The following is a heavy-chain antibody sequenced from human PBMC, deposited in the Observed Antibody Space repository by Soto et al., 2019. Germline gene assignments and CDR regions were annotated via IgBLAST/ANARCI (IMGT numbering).Heavy chain of an antibody. CDR3: AAPHTRLRSISPLYYYGMDV. CDR2: IVVGSGNT. Sequence: FTSSAMQWVRQARGQRLEWIGWIVVGSGNTNYAQKFQERVTITRDMSTSTAYMELSSLRSEDTAVYYCAAPHTRLRSISPLYYYGMDVWGQGTTVTVSS. J-gene: IGHJ6*02. D-gene: IGHD5-12*01. CDR1: FTSSA. V-gene: IGHV1-58*02.